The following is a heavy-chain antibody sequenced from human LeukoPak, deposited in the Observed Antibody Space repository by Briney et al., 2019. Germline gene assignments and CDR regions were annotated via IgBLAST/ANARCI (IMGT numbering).Heavy chain of an antibody. CDR2: IYSDDST. J-gene: IGHJ4*02. D-gene: IGHD2-15*01. CDR1: GFTVSSNY. Sequence: GGSLRLSCAASGFTVSSNYMSWVRQAPGKGLEWVSVIYSDDSTYYADSVKGRFTISRDNSKNTLYLQMNSLRAEDTAVYYCASVQGSGQPRWYWGQGTLVTVSS. V-gene: IGHV3-66*01. CDR3: ASVQGSGQPRWY.